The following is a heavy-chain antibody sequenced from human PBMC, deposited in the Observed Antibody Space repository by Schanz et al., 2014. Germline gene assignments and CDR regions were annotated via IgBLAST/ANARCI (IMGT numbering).Heavy chain of an antibody. D-gene: IGHD2-8*01. CDR2: IYSRGGT. Sequence: EVQLEVSGGGLVQPGGSLRLSCEASGFNVGNNYMSWVRQPPGKGLECISIIYSRGGTFHADSVKGRFTISRDKSKNTLYPEMNSMRAEDMAVYYCESRSVYAPTWGQGILVTVSS. J-gene: IGHJ5*02. V-gene: IGHV3-66*01. CDR3: ESRSVYAPT. CDR1: GFNVGNNY.